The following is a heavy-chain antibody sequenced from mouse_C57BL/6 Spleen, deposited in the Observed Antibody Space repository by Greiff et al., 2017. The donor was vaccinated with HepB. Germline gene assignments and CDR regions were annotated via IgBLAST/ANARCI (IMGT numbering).Heavy chain of an antibody. CDR2: IHPNSGST. CDR1: GYTFTSYW. Sequence: QVQLQQPGAELVKPGASVKLSCKASGYTFTSYWMHWVKQRPGQGLEWIGMIHPNSGSTNYNEKFKSKATLTVDKSSSTAYMQLSSLTSEDSAVYYCAREEGLPYFDYWGQGTTLTVSS. J-gene: IGHJ2*01. V-gene: IGHV1-64*01. CDR3: AREEGLPYFDY. D-gene: IGHD2-4*01.